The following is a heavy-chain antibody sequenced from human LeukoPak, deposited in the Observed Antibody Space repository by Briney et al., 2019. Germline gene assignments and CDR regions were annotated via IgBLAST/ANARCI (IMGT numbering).Heavy chain of an antibody. CDR2: INHSGST. Sequence: SETLSLTCAAYGDSFSAYYWIWIRQPPGKGLEWIGEINHSGSTNYHPSLKSRVTISVDTSKNQFSLKLSSVTAADTAVYYCAKSNGYGLVDIWGQGTMVTVS. CDR1: GDSFSAYY. CDR3: AKSNGYGLVDI. V-gene: IGHV4-34*01. J-gene: IGHJ3*02. D-gene: IGHD3-10*01.